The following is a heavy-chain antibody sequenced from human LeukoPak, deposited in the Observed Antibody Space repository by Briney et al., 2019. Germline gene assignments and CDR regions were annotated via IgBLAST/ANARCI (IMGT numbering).Heavy chain of an antibody. D-gene: IGHD6-13*01. CDR3: ARGNQYSSSWSTFYVTPSSQLDP. CDR1: GYTFTSYD. V-gene: IGHV1-8*01. Sequence: ASVKVSCKASGYTFTSYDINWVRQATGQGLEWMGWMNPNSGNTGYAQKFQGRVTMTRNTPISTAYMELSSLRSEDTAVYYCARGNQYSSSWSTFYVTPSSQLDPWGQGTLVTVSS. CDR2: MNPNSGNT. J-gene: IGHJ5*02.